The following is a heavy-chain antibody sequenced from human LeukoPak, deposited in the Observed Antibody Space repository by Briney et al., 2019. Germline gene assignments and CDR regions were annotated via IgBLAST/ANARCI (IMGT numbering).Heavy chain of an antibody. CDR2: IYYSGST. Sequence: PSETLSLTCTVSGGSISSSSYYWGWIRQPPGKGLEWIGSIYYSGSTYYNPSLKNRVTISVDTSKNQFSLKLSSVTAADTAVYYCARGHIAAPADFFDYWGQGTLVTVSS. D-gene: IGHD6-13*01. CDR3: ARGHIAAPADFFDY. J-gene: IGHJ4*02. CDR1: GGSISSSSYY. V-gene: IGHV4-39*07.